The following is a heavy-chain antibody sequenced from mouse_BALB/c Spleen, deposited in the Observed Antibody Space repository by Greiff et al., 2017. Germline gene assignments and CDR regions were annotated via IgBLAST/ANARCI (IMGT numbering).Heavy chain of an antibody. CDR2: ISYSGST. CDR1: GYSITSDYA. CDR3: ARKGGWGNYVDY. D-gene: IGHD2-3*01. Sequence: EVKLVESGPGLVKPSQSLSLTCTVTGYSITSDYAWNWIRQFPGNKLEWMGYISYSGSTSYNPSLKSRISITRDTSKNQFVLQLNSVTTEDTATYDCARKGGWGNYVDYWGQGTTLTVSS. V-gene: IGHV3-2*02. J-gene: IGHJ2*01.